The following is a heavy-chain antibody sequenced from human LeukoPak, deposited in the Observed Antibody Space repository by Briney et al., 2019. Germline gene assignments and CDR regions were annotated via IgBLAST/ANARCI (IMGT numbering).Heavy chain of an antibody. CDR2: ISAYNGNT. J-gene: IGHJ6*03. V-gene: IGHV1-18*01. CDR3: AGQYGSGSYYTHYYYYYYMDV. D-gene: IGHD3-10*01. CDR1: GYTFTSYG. Sequence: ASVKVSCKASGYTFTSYGISWVRQAPGQGLEWMGWISAYNGNTNYAQKLQGRVTMTTDTSTSTAYMELRSLRSDDTAVYYCAGQYGSGSYYTHYYYYYYMDVWGKGTTVTISS.